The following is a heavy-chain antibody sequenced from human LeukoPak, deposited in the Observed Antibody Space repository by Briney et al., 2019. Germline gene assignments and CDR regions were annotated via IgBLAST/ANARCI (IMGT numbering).Heavy chain of an antibody. Sequence: PGGSLRLSCAASGFTFSDYYMSWIRQAPGKGLEWVSYISSSSSYTNYADSVKGRFTISRDNAKNSLYLQMNSLRAEDTAVYYCARVPIVVVPAAMGSRGGGSSYYYYYGMDVWGKGTTVTVSS. D-gene: IGHD2-2*01. CDR1: GFTFSDYY. J-gene: IGHJ6*04. CDR2: ISSSSSYT. V-gene: IGHV3-11*06. CDR3: ARVPIVVVPAAMGSRGGGSSYYYYYGMDV.